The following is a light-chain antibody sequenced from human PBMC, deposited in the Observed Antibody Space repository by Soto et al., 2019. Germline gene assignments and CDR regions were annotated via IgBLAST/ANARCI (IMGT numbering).Light chain of an antibody. Sequence: DIQMTQSPSTLSASVGDSVTITCRASERISSWLAWYQQKPGKVPKLLIYDASTLESGVPSRFSGSGFGTEFTLTISRLQPDDSATYFCQQYNDFQYTFGPGTKLEI. CDR1: ERISSW. CDR2: DAS. J-gene: IGKJ2*01. V-gene: IGKV1-5*01. CDR3: QQYNDFQYT.